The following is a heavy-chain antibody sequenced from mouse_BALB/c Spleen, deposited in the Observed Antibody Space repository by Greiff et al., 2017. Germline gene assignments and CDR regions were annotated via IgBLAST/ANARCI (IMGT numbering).Heavy chain of an antibody. V-gene: IGHV3-2*02. Sequence: EVMLVESGPGLVKPSQSLSLTCTVTGYSITSDYAWNWIRQFPGNKLEWMGYISYSGSTSYNPSLKSRISITRDTSKNQFFLQLNSVTTEDTATYYCARAYYDYDANAMDYWGQGTSVTVSS. CDR2: ISYSGST. CDR3: ARAYYDYDANAMDY. D-gene: IGHD2-4*01. J-gene: IGHJ4*01. CDR1: GYSITSDYA.